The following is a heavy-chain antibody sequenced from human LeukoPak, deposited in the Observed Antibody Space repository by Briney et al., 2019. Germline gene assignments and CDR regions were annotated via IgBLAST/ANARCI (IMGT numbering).Heavy chain of an antibody. CDR3: AKAPQWLVLDDY. V-gene: IGHV3-30*18. D-gene: IGHD6-19*01. CDR2: ISYDGSNK. J-gene: IGHJ4*02. CDR1: GYSITSGYY. Sequence: LSLTCIVSGYSITSGYYWGWIRQPPGKGLEWVAVISYDGSNKYYADSVKGRFTISRDNSKNTLYLQMNSLRAEDTAVYYCAKAPQWLVLDDYWGQGTLVTVSS.